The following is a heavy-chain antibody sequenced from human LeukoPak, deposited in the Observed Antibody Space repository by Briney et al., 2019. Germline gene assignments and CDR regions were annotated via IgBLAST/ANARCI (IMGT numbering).Heavy chain of an antibody. CDR3: ARADSTSWFDY. CDR1: GFTVSNNY. Sequence: GGSLRLSCAASGFTVSNNYMIWIRQAPGKGLEWVSYISSSGGYTNHADSVKGRFTISRDNAKNSLYLQMNSLRAEDTAVYYCARADSTSWFDYWGQGTQVTVSS. CDR2: ISSSGGYT. V-gene: IGHV3-11*05. D-gene: IGHD6-13*01. J-gene: IGHJ4*02.